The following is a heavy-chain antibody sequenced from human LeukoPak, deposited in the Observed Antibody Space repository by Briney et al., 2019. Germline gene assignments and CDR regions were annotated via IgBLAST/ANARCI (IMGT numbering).Heavy chain of an antibody. Sequence: PGGSLRLSCTASGFTFCDYAMSWVRQAPGKGVEGVGFMRSKGYGGTTEYAGAVKGKFTSSRDDSKGIANLQIDSLKTEDTAVYYCTRGRFEMEWLRRFDYWGQGTLVTVSS. CDR2: MRSKGYGGTT. J-gene: IGHJ4*02. V-gene: IGHV3-49*04. CDR1: GFTFCDYA. D-gene: IGHD5-12*01. CDR3: TRGRFEMEWLRRFDY.